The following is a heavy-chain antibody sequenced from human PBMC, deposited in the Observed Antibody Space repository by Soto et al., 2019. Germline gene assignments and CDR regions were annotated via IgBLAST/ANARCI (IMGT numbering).Heavy chain of an antibody. CDR3: ARDSSSGEGFDF. Sequence: QVQLVESGGGVVQPGRSLRLSCAASGFTFSSYGMHWVRQAPGKGLEWMAVIWYDGNSKDYGDSVRGRFFVSRDNSKNTLYLQMDSLRAEDTAVYYCARDSSSGEGFDFWGQGTLVTVSS. CDR1: GFTFSSYG. V-gene: IGHV3-33*01. J-gene: IGHJ4*02. D-gene: IGHD7-27*01. CDR2: IWYDGNSK.